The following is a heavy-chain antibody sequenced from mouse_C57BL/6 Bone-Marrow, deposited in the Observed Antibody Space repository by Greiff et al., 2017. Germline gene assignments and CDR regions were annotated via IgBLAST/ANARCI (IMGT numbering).Heavy chain of an antibody. CDR2: IDPEDGET. J-gene: IGHJ3*01. Sequence: EVQLQQSGAELVKPGASVKLSCTASGFNIKDYYMHWVKQRTEQGLAWIGRIDPEDGETTYAPKFPGKATIPADTSSNTAFLQLSSLTSADTADYYCARPVYYGSSHAWFAYWGQGTLVTVSA. CDR3: ARPVYYGSSHAWFAY. D-gene: IGHD1-1*01. CDR1: GFNIKDYY. V-gene: IGHV14-2*01.